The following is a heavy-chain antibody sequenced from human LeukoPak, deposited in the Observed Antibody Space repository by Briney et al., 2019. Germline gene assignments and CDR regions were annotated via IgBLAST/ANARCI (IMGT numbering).Heavy chain of an antibody. J-gene: IGHJ4*02. V-gene: IGHV3-48*04. CDR2: ISSSSSTI. CDR3: ASLFGESNFDY. Sequence: GGSLRLSCAASGFTFSSYSMNWVRQAPGKGLEWVSYISSSSSTIYYADSVKGRFTISRDNAKNSLYLQMNSLRAEDTAVYYCASLFGESNFDYWGQGTLVTVSS. D-gene: IGHD3-10*02. CDR1: GFTFSSYS.